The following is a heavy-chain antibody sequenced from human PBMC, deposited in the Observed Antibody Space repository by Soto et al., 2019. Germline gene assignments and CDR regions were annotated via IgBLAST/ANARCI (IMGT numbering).Heavy chain of an antibody. Sequence: EVQLVESGGGLVQPGGSLRLSCAASGFTFSSYWMSWVRQAPGKWLEWVANIKQDGSEKYYVDSVKGRFTISRDSAKNSLYLQMNSLRAEDTAVYYCGRLMNGGATDYWGQGTLVTVSS. CDR2: IKQDGSEK. CDR1: GFTFSSYW. CDR3: GRLMNGGATDY. D-gene: IGHD1-26*01. V-gene: IGHV3-7*03. J-gene: IGHJ4*02.